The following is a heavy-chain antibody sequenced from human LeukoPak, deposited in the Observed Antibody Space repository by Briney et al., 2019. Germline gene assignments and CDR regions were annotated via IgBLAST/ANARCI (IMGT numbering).Heavy chain of an antibody. Sequence: GASVKVSGKASGYTFTSYGISWVRQSPGQGREGMGWISAYNVNTNYAQKLQGRVTMTTDTSTSTAYMELRSLRSDDTAVYYCARVQHCGTSCYRAPYYYYYYYMDVWGKGTTVTVSS. D-gene: IGHD2-2*02. J-gene: IGHJ6*03. V-gene: IGHV1-18*01. CDR2: ISAYNVNT. CDR3: ARVQHCGTSCYRAPYYYYYYYMDV. CDR1: GYTFTSYG.